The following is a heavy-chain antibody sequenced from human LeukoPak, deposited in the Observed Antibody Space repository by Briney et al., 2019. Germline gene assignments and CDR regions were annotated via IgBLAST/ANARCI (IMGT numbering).Heavy chain of an antibody. CDR3: ARSYYYYYMDV. CDR1: GYTFTSYD. Sequence: RASVTVSCTASGYTFTSYDINWVRQATGQGLEWMGWMNPNSGNTGYAQKFQGRVTMARNTSISTAYMELSSLRSEDTAVYYCARSYYYYYMDVWGKGTTVTVSS. V-gene: IGHV1-8*01. J-gene: IGHJ6*03. CDR2: MNPNSGNT.